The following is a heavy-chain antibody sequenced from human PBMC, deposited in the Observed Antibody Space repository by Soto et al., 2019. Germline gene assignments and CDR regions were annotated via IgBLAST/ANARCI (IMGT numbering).Heavy chain of an antibody. CDR2: ITYSGST. V-gene: IGHV4-31*03. CDR1: GGSLSSGDYY. D-gene: IGHD2-15*01. J-gene: IGHJ5*02. CDR3: AREYWADKARFDP. Sequence: QVQLQESGPGLVKSSQTLSLTCIVSGGSLSSGDYYWSWLRQHTGKGLEWIGYITYSGSTYYNPSLKSRVTISIDTSNNQFSLKLNSVTAADTAVYYCAREYWADKARFDPWGQGTLVTVSS.